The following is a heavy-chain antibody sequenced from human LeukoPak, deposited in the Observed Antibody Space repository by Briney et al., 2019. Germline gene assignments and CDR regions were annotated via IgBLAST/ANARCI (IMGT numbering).Heavy chain of an antibody. D-gene: IGHD1-26*01. CDR3: ARAPGSYYDYYFDY. V-gene: IGHV3-23*01. Sequence: GGSLRLSCAASGFTFSDYTMSWVRQAPGKGLEWVSAISGSGGDTYYAESVRGRFAISRDNSRNTLYLQMNSLRAEDTAVYYCARAPGSYYDYYFDYWGQGTLVTVSS. J-gene: IGHJ4*02. CDR2: ISGSGGDT. CDR1: GFTFSDYT.